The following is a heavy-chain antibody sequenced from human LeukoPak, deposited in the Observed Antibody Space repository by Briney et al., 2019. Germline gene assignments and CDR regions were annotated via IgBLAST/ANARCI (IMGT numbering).Heavy chain of an antibody. J-gene: IGHJ5*02. Sequence: TSETLSLTCAVYGGSFSGYYWSWIRQPPGKGLEWIGEINHSGSTNYNPSLKSRVTISVDTSKNQFSLKLSSVTAADTAVYYCTRGSSSWYRSRCWFDPWGQGTLVTVSS. CDR3: TRGSSSWYRSRCWFDP. CDR2: INHSGST. CDR1: GGSFSGYY. D-gene: IGHD6-13*01. V-gene: IGHV4-34*01.